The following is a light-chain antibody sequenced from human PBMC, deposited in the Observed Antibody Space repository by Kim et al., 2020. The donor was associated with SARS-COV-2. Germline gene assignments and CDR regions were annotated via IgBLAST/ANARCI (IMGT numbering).Light chain of an antibody. CDR3: QQRSSWLT. V-gene: IGKV3-11*01. Sequence: EIVLTKSPATLSLSPGERATLSCRASQSVSTYLAWYQQKPGQPPRLLIYDAANRATGIPARFSGSGSGTDFTLTISSLEPEDFAVYYCQQRSSWLTFGGGTKVDIK. CDR1: QSVSTY. CDR2: DAA. J-gene: IGKJ4*01.